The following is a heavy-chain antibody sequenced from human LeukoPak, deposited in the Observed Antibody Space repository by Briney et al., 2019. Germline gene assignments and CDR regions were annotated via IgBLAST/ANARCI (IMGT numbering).Heavy chain of an antibody. J-gene: IGHJ4*02. V-gene: IGHV4-38-2*02. D-gene: IGHD1-7*01. CDR2: IYHSGST. CDR1: GSSISSGYY. CDR3: ARLYGNYQNYFDY. Sequence: SETLSLTCTVSGSSISSGYYWGWIRQPPGKGLEWIGSIYHSGSTYYNPSLKSRVTISVDTSKNQFSLKLRSVTAADTAVYYCARLYGNYQNYFDYWGQGTLVTVSS.